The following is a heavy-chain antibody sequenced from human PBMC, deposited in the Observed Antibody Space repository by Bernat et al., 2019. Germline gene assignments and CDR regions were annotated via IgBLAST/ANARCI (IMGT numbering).Heavy chain of an antibody. CDR1: GYTFTGYY. J-gene: IGHJ3*02. V-gene: IGHV1-2*02. CDR3: ARDYRSVLVGATTWAWAFDI. CDR2: INPNSGGT. D-gene: IGHD1-26*01. Sequence: QVQLVQSGAEVKKPGASVKVSCKASGYTFTGYYMHWVRQAPGQGLEWMGWINPNSGGTNYAQKFQDRVTMTRDTSISTAYMELSRLRSDDTAVYYCARDYRSVLVGATTWAWAFDIWGQGTMVTVSS.